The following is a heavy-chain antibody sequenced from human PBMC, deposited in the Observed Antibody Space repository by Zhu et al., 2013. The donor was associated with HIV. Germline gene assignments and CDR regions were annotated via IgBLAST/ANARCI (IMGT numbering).Heavy chain of an antibody. CDR2: IIPILGIA. Sequence: QVQLVQSGAEVKKPGSSVKVSCKASGGTFSSYTISWVRQAPGQGLEWMGRIIPILGIANYAQKFQGRVTITADESTSTAYMELSSLRSEDTAVYYCARDLDLNPGPITGSFLPYYYGMDVWGQGTTVTVSS. V-gene: IGHV1-69*08. CDR1: GGTFSSYT. D-gene: IGHD3-3*01. J-gene: IGHJ6*02. CDR3: ARDLDLNPGPITGSFLPYYYGMDV.